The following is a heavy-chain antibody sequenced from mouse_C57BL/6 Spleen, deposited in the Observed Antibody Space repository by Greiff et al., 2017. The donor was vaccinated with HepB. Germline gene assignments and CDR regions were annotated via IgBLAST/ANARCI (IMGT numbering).Heavy chain of an antibody. Sequence: QVQLQQSGTELVKPGDSVKLSCKASGYTFTSYWMHWVKQRPGQGLEWIGNINPSNGDTNYNEKFKSKATLTVDNSSNTAYMQISSLISEDSAVYYCARDVQYYGSWYFDVWGTGTTVTVSS. CDR3: ARDVQYYGSWYFDV. D-gene: IGHD1-2*01. J-gene: IGHJ1*03. CDR1: GYTFTSYW. V-gene: IGHV1-53*01. CDR2: INPSNGDT.